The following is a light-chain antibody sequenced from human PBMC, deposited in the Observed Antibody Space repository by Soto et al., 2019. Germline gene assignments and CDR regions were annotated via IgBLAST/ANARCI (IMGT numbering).Light chain of an antibody. CDR2: KAS. Sequence: DIQMTQSPSTLSASVGERVTITCRASQSISTWLAWYQQKPGKAPKLLIYKASSLESGVPSRFSGSGSGTEFTLTISRLQPDDCATYYCQQYNSYGTFGQGTRVEIK. CDR1: QSISTW. J-gene: IGKJ1*01. V-gene: IGKV1-5*03. CDR3: QQYNSYGT.